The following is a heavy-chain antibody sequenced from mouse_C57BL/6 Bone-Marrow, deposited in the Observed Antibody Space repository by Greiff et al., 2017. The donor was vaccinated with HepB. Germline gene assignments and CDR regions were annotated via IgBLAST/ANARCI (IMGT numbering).Heavy chain of an antibody. Sequence: QVQLQQPGAELVKPGASVKLSCKASGYTFTSYWMHWVKQRPGQGLEWIGMIHPNSGSTNYNEKFKSKATLTVDKSSSTAYMQLSSLTSEDSAVYYCARFYYYGSSYDYWGQGTTLTVSS. CDR3: ARFYYYGSSYDY. CDR2: IHPNSGST. CDR1: GYTFTSYW. D-gene: IGHD1-1*01. V-gene: IGHV1-64*01. J-gene: IGHJ2*01.